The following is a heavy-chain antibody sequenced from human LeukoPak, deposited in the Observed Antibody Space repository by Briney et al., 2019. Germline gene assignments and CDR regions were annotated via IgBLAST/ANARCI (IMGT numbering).Heavy chain of an antibody. CDR1: GGSISSGAYF. Sequence: PSETLSLTCTVFGGSISSGAYFWGWIRQPPGKGLEWIGSIYYTKNTYYNPSLKSRVTISVDTSKNQFSLKLGSVIAADTAVYYCARHSGDGLELRKGYFDFWGRGTRVTVSS. CDR3: ARHSGDGLELRKGYFDF. CDR2: IYYTKNT. V-gene: IGHV4-39*01. J-gene: IGHJ4*02. D-gene: IGHD1-7*01.